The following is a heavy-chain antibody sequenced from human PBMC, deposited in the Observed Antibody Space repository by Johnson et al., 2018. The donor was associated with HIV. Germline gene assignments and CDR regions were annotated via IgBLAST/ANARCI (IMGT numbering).Heavy chain of an antibody. CDR2: ISDDGSNK. CDR1: GFTFSSFG. Sequence: VQLVESGGGVVQPGRSLRLSCAASGFTFSSFGMHWVRQDPGKGLEWMTIISDDGSNKYYADSVKGRFTISRDNSKNTLYLQMNSLRAEDTAVYYCAKWGTITGTTGVFDIWGQGTMVTVSS. V-gene: IGHV3-30*18. CDR3: AKWGTITGTTGVFDI. J-gene: IGHJ3*02. D-gene: IGHD1-7*01.